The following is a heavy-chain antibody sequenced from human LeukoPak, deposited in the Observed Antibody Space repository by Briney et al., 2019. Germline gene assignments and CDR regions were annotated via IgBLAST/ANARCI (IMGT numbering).Heavy chain of an antibody. Sequence: SVKVSCKASGGTFSSYAISWVRQAPGQGLEWMGRIIPIFGTANYAQKFQGRVTITTDEFTSTAYMELSSLRSEDTAVYYCARDTPYSSSDQDFDYWGQGTLVTVSS. CDR1: GGTFSSYA. V-gene: IGHV1-69*05. D-gene: IGHD6-6*01. J-gene: IGHJ4*02. CDR2: IIPIFGTA. CDR3: ARDTPYSSSDQDFDY.